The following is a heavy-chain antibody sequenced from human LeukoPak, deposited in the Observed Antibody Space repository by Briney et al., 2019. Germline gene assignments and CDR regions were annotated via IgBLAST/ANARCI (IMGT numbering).Heavy chain of an antibody. D-gene: IGHD4-23*01. V-gene: IGHV4-59*01. J-gene: IGHJ4*02. Sequence: SETLSLTCTVSGDSIGSYFWSWIRQSPGKGLEWIGHIYHSGSTNYNPSLKSRVSISEDTSKNQFSLKLTSVTSADTAVYYCARDLLNEGNHLDYWGQGTLVTVSS. CDR3: ARDLLNEGNHLDY. CDR1: GDSIGSYF. CDR2: IYHSGST.